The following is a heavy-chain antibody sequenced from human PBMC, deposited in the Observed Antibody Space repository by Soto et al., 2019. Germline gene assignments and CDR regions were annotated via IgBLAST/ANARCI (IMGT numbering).Heavy chain of an antibody. CDR3: ARGRRYYGSGSYRDY. J-gene: IGHJ4*02. Sequence: QVQLQQWGAGLLKPSETLSLTCAVYGGSFSGYYWSWIRQPPGKGLEWIGEINHSGSTKYNPSLKSRVTISINTSKNEFSLKLSSVTAADKSVYDCARGRRYYGSGSYRDYWGQGTLVTVSS. D-gene: IGHD3-10*01. CDR2: INHSGST. CDR1: GGSFSGYY. V-gene: IGHV4-34*01.